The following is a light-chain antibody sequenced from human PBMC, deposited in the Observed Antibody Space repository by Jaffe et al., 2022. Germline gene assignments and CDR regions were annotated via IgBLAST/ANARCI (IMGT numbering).Light chain of an antibody. V-gene: IGKV3-20*01. CDR1: QTVSSIY. CDR3: QQYGNSPCT. CDR2: GAS. J-gene: IGKJ1*01. Sequence: EIVLTQSPGTLSLSPGERATLSCRASQTVSSIYLAWYQQKPGQAPRLLISGASSRATGIPARFSGSGSGTDFTLTITRLEPEDFAVYYCQQYGNSPCTFGQGTKVEIK.